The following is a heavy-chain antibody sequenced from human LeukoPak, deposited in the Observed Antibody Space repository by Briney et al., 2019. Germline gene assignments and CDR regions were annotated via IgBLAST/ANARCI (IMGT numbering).Heavy chain of an antibody. D-gene: IGHD3-22*01. Sequence: GGSLRLSCAASGFTFSSYARSWVRQAPGKGLEWVSAISGSGGSTYYADSVKGRFTISRDNSKNTLYLQMNSLRAEDTAVYYCAKDGVHLESSGYANWGQGTLVTVSS. CDR3: AKDGVHLESSGYAN. V-gene: IGHV3-23*01. CDR1: GFTFSSYA. J-gene: IGHJ4*02. CDR2: ISGSGGST.